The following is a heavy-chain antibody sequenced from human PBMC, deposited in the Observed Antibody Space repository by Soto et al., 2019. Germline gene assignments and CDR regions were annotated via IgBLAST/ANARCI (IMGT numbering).Heavy chain of an antibody. CDR3: ARMATSGTLNCSDP. V-gene: IGHV1-8*01. J-gene: IGHJ5*02. CDR2: MNPNSANT. CDR1: GYTFTNYD. D-gene: IGHD1-26*01. Sequence: QAQLLQSVAEVKGPGASVKVSCKASGYTFTNYDISWVRQATGQGLEWMGWMNPNSANTGYAQKFQGRVTMTRNTSINTAYMELSRLRSEHTAIYYCARMATSGTLNCSDPWGQGTLVTVSS.